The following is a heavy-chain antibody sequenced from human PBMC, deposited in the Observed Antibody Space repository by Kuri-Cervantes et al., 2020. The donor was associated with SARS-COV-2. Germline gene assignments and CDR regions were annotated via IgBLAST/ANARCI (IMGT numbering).Heavy chain of an antibody. V-gene: IGHV4-34*01. CDR3: ARQEVEYSSSLQYYFDY. CDR2: INHSGST. Sequence: SETLSLTCTVSGGSISSYYWSWIRQPPGKGLEWIGEINHSGSTNYNPSLKSRVTISVDTSKNQFSLKLSSVTAADTAVYYCARQEVEYSSSLQYYFDYWGQGTLVTVSS. D-gene: IGHD6-13*01. J-gene: IGHJ4*02. CDR1: GGSISSYY.